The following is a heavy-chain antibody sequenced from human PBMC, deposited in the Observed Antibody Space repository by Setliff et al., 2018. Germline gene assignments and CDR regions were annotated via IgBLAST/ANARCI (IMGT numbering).Heavy chain of an antibody. D-gene: IGHD2-15*01. CDR1: GYSFSDYV. CDR2: ISSYNDVT. CDR3: AISTLSICSGGSCPNAFDV. J-gene: IGHJ3*01. V-gene: IGHV1-18*01. Sequence: ASVKVSCKTSGYSFSDYVVNWVRQAPGKGLEWVGWISSYNDVTTYAQRFQGRVTLTKDTSTSAAYMELRSLRSDDSAVYYCAISTLSICSGGSCPNAFDVWGQGTMVTVSS.